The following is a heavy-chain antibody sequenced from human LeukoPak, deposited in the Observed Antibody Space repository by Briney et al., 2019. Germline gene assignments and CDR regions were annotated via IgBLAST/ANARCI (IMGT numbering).Heavy chain of an antibody. CDR2: IGTAGDT. V-gene: IGHV3-13*01. J-gene: IGHJ4*02. D-gene: IGHD6-19*01. CDR3: ARGHYSSGWYNIDY. CDR1: GFTFSSYD. Sequence: GGSLRLSCAASGFTFSSYDMHWVRQPTGKGLEWVSAIGTAGDTYYPGSVKGRFTISRGNAKSSLYLQMNSLRDGDTAVYYCARGHYSSGWYNIDYWGQGTLVTVSS.